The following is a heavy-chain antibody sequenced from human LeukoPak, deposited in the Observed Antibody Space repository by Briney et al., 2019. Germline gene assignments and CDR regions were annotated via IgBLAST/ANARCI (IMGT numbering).Heavy chain of an antibody. CDR2: ISYDGSNK. Sequence: GRSLRLSCAASGFTFSSYAMHWVRQAPGKGLEWVAVISYDGSNKYYADSVKGRFTISRDNSENTLYLQMNSLRAEDTAVYYCARAHYDFWSGFDYWGQGTLVTVSS. CDR1: GFTFSSYA. CDR3: ARAHYDFWSGFDY. D-gene: IGHD3-3*01. V-gene: IGHV3-30*04. J-gene: IGHJ4*02.